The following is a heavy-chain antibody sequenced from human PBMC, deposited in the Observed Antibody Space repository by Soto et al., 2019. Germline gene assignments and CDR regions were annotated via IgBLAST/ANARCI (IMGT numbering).Heavy chain of an antibody. Sequence: GASVKVSCKASGYTFTSYAIYWVRQAPGQGLEWMGWISVYNGNTKYSQKFQGRVTITRDTSASTAYMELSSLRSEDTAVYYCARRGLQELLWDYWGQGTLVTVSS. J-gene: IGHJ4*02. V-gene: IGHV1-18*01. D-gene: IGHD3-10*01. CDR3: ARRGLQELLWDY. CDR2: ISVYNGNT. CDR1: GYTFTSYA.